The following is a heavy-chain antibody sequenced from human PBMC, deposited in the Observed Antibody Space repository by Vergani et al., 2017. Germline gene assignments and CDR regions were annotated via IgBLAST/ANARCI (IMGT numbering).Heavy chain of an antibody. J-gene: IGHJ4*02. CDR2: ISAYNGNT. CDR1: GYTFTSYG. Sequence: QVQLVQSGAEVKKPGASVKVSCKASGYTFTSYGISWVRQAPGQGLEWMGWISAYNGNTNYAQKLQGRVTMTTDTSTSTADMELRSLRSDDTAVYYCARELDYDILTGYYDSHFDYWGQGTLVTVSS. CDR3: ARELDYDILTGYYDSHFDY. D-gene: IGHD3-9*01. V-gene: IGHV1-18*01.